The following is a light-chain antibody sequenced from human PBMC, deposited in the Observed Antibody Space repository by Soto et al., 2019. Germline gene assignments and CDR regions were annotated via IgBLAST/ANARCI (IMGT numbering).Light chain of an antibody. V-gene: IGKV1-5*03. J-gene: IGKJ2*01. Sequence: DIQMTQFPSTLSASVGDRVTITCRARESVSNSLAWYQQQPGKAPRLLIYRASSLENDVPSRFSGSGSGTEFTLTISSLRPDDFATYYCQQYNSYSPFTFGQGTKVEI. CDR2: RAS. CDR1: ESVSNS. CDR3: QQYNSYSPFT.